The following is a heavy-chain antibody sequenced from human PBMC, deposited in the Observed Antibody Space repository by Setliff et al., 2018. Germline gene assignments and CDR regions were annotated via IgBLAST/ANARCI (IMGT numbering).Heavy chain of an antibody. Sequence: PGGSLRLSCAASGFTFSNFAMTWVRQAPGKGLEWVSGISGSGDKIYYADSVKGRFTISRDNSKNTLYLQMNSLRAEDTAIYYCAKIWGAYCTGKRCHSDPPHWDYWGQGTLVTVSS. D-gene: IGHD2-8*02. CDR3: AKIWGAYCTGKRCHSDPPHWDY. CDR1: GFTFSNFA. V-gene: IGHV3-23*01. CDR2: ISGSGDKI. J-gene: IGHJ4*02.